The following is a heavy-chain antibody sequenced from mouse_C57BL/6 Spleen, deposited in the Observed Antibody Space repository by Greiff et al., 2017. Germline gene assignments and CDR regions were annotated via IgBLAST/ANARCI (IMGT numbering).Heavy chain of an antibody. CDR2: FYPGSGSI. CDR3: ARHEDKNYGYDRGYAMDY. D-gene: IGHD2-2*01. CDR1: GYTFTEYT. Sequence: VQLQQSGAELVKPGASVKLSCKASGYTFTEYTIHWVKQRSGQGLEWIGWFYPGSGSIKYNEKFKDKATLTADKSSSTVYMELSRLTSEDSAVYFCARHEDKNYGYDRGYAMDYWGQGTSVTVAS. J-gene: IGHJ4*01. V-gene: IGHV1-62-2*01.